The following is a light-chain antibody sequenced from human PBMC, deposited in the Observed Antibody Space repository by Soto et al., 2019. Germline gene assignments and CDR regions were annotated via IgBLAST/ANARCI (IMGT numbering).Light chain of an antibody. CDR2: DVS. V-gene: IGLV2-14*01. CDR1: SSDVGGYNY. CDR3: SSYTSSRTRV. Sequence: XSVLTQPASVSGSPGQSITISCTGTSSDVGGYNYVSWYQQHPGKAPKLMIYDVSNRPSGVSNRFSGSKSGNTASLTISGLQGEDEADYYCSSYTSSRTRVFGTGTKVTVL. J-gene: IGLJ1*01.